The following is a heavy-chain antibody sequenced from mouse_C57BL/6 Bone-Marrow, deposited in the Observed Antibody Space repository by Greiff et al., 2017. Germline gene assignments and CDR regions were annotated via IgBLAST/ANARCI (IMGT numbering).Heavy chain of an antibody. V-gene: IGHV1-69*01. J-gene: IGHJ2*01. CDR3: ARDGYGSSYAVFDY. CDR1: GYTFTSYW. D-gene: IGHD1-1*01. Sequence: VQLQQPGAELVMPGASVKLSCKASGYTFTSYWMHWVKQRPGLGLVWIGEFVPSDSFTNYNQKFKGKSTLTVDKSSSTAYMQLSSLTSEDSAVYYCARDGYGSSYAVFDYWGQGTTLTVSS. CDR2: FVPSDSFT.